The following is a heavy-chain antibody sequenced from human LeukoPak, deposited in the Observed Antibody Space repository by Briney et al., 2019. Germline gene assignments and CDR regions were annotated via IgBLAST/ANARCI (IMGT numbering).Heavy chain of an antibody. D-gene: IGHD5-18*01. CDR2: IYHSGST. Sequence: PSQTLSLTCAVSGGSISSGGYSWSWIRQPPGKGLEWIGYIYHSGSTYYNPSLKSRVTISVDRSKNQFSLKLSSVTAADTAVYYCAVDTAMVGTRGYYYYGMDVWGQGTTVTVSS. CDR3: AVDTAMVGTRGYYYYGMDV. J-gene: IGHJ6*02. V-gene: IGHV4-30-2*01. CDR1: GGSISSGGYS.